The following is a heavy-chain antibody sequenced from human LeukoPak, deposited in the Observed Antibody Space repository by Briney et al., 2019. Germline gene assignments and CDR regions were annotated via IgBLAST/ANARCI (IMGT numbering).Heavy chain of an antibody. CDR3: VRGWLQLPRTDAFDV. CDR1: GYSISTGYY. Sequence: PSETLSLTCTVSGYSISTGYYWGWIRQPPGKGLEWIGDFYHSGKTYYNPSLKSRVTISVDTSKNQFSLKLSSVTAADTAVYYCVRGWLQLPRTDAFDVWGQGTMVTVSS. J-gene: IGHJ3*01. CDR2: FYHSGKT. V-gene: IGHV4-38-2*02. D-gene: IGHD5-24*01.